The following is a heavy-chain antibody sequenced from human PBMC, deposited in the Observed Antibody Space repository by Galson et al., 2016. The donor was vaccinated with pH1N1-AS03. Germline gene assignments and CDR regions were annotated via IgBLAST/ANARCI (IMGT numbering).Heavy chain of an antibody. CDR3: ARGPVSYSNYWFPPPDY. Sequence: SLRLSCAASGFTFSSYAMYWVRQAPGKGLEYVSAISGNGVSTYYANSVKGRFTISREHSKNTLYLQMCNLRAEDMAVYYCARGPVSYSNYWFPPPDYWGQGTLVTVSS. CDR2: ISGNGVST. D-gene: IGHD6-13*01. V-gene: IGHV3-64*01. J-gene: IGHJ4*02. CDR1: GFTFSSYA.